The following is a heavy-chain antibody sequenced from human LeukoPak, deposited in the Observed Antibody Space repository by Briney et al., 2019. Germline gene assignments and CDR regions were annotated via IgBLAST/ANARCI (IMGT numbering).Heavy chain of an antibody. CDR2: INPNSGGT. CDR3: ARPQYYDILTGYSDAFDI. CDR1: GYTFTGYY. V-gene: IGHV1-2*04. D-gene: IGHD3-9*01. J-gene: IGHJ3*02. Sequence: ASVKVSCKASGYTFTGYYMHWVRQAPGQGLEWMGWINPNSGGTNYAQKFQGWVTMTRDTSISTAYMELSRLRSDDTAVYYCARPQYYDILTGYSDAFDIWGQGTMVTVSS.